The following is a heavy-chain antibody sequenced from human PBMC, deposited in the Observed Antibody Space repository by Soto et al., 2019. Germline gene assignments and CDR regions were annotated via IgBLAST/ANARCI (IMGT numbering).Heavy chain of an antibody. J-gene: IGHJ4*01. V-gene: IGHV4-59*07. Sequence: PSDTLSLTCTVCVGSISSYYLSWIRQPPGKGLEWIGYIYYSGSTNYNPSLKSRVTISVDTSKNQFSLKLSSVTAADTAVYYCARAQKRYSYGFMRFEYWGHVPLVTVPS. CDR2: IYYSGST. CDR3: ARAQKRYSYGFMRFEY. CDR1: VGSISSYY. D-gene: IGHD5-18*01.